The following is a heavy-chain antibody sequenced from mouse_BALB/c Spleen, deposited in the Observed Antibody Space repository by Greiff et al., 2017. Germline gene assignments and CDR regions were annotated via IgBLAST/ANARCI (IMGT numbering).Heavy chain of an antibody. V-gene: IGHV1S81*02. CDR1: GYTFTSYY. D-gene: IGHD2-4*01. Sequence: VQLQQSGAELVKPGASVKLSCKASGYTFTSYYMYWVKQRPGQGLEWIGEINPSNGGTNFNEKFKSKATLTVDKSSNTAYMQLSSLTSEDSAVYYCTRSIYYDSLAYWGQGTLVTVSA. J-gene: IGHJ3*01. CDR3: TRSIYYDSLAY. CDR2: INPSNGGT.